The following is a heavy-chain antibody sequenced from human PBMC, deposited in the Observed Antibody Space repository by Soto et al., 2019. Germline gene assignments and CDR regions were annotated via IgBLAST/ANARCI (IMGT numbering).Heavy chain of an antibody. J-gene: IGHJ4*02. Sequence: GGSLRLSCAASGFTFSSYAMSWVRQAPGKGLEWVSAISGSGGSTYYADSVKGRFTISRDNSENTLYLQMNSLRAEDTAVYYCAKDQALWFGELDYWGQGTLVTVSS. CDR3: AKDQALWFGELDY. CDR2: ISGSGGST. D-gene: IGHD3-10*01. CDR1: GFTFSSYA. V-gene: IGHV3-23*01.